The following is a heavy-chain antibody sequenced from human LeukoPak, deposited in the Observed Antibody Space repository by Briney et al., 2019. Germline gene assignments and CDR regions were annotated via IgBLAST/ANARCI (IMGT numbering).Heavy chain of an antibody. CDR3: ARRRGYSGYVLDY. V-gene: IGHV4-39*01. J-gene: IGHJ4*02. Sequence: SETLSLTCTVSGGSVTYTNYYWGWIRQPPGKGLQWIGVIYYNGKTYYNPSLKSRVTISVDTSKNQFSLKLSSVTAADTAVYYCARRRGYSGYVLDYWGQGTLVTVSS. D-gene: IGHD5-12*01. CDR2: IYYNGKT. CDR1: GGSVTYTNYY.